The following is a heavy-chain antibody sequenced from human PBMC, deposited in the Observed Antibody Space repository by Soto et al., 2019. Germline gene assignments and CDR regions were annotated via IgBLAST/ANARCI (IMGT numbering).Heavy chain of an antibody. V-gene: IGHV1-2*02. Sequence: ASVKVSCKASGYTFTGYYMHWVRQAPGQGLEWMGWINPNSGGTNYAQKFQGRVTMTRGTSISTAYMELSGLRSDDTAVYYCARAKVQLVGDYYYYYGMDVWGQGTTVTVS. D-gene: IGHD6-6*01. CDR2: INPNSGGT. CDR1: GYTFTGYY. CDR3: ARAKVQLVGDYYYYYGMDV. J-gene: IGHJ6*02.